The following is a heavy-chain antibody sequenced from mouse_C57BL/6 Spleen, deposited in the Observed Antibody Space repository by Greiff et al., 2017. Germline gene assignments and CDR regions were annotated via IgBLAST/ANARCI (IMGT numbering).Heavy chain of an antibody. J-gene: IGHJ3*01. CDR3: ASGLAWLAY. V-gene: IGHV1-64*01. CDR2: IHPNSGST. Sequence: QVQLQQPGAELVKPGASVKLSCKASGYTFTSYWMHWVKQRPGQGLEWIGMIHPNSGSTNYNEKFKSKATLPVDKSSRPAYMQLSSLTSEDSGVYYYASGLAWLAYWGQGTLVTVSA. CDR1: GYTFTSYW.